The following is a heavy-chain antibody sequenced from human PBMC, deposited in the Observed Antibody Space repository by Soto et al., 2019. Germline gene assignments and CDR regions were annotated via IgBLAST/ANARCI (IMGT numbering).Heavy chain of an antibody. CDR3: ARYGRIPTIASRRPKPYYYYGLDV. Sequence: PSETLSVTCAVDGGSFSGYYWSWVRQPPGKGLEGMGEINHSGSANYNPSLRSRVIISGDTSKNQLSLKLSSVTAAGTAMYYCARYGRIPTIASRRPKPYYYYGLDVWGQGTTVTVSS. V-gene: IGHV4-34*01. CDR1: GGSFSGYY. D-gene: IGHD6-6*01. CDR2: INHSGSA. J-gene: IGHJ6*02.